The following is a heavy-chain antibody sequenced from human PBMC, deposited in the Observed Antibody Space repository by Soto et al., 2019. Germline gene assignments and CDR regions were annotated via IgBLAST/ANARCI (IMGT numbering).Heavy chain of an antibody. Sequence: SQTLSLTCAISGDSVSSNSAAWNWIRQSPSRGLEWLGRTYYRSKWYNDYAVSVKSRITINPDTSKNQFSLQLNSVTPEDTAVYYCARERCSGGSCYYYYYYYGMGVWGQGTTVTVSS. J-gene: IGHJ6*02. V-gene: IGHV6-1*01. CDR3: ARERCSGGSCYYYYYYYGMGV. CDR1: GDSVSSNSAA. D-gene: IGHD2-15*01. CDR2: TYYRSKWYN.